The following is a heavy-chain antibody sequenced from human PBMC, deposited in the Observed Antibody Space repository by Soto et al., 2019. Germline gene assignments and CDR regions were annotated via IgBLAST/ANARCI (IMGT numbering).Heavy chain of an antibody. V-gene: IGHV3-73*01. Sequence: EVQLVESGGGLVQPGGSLRLSCAASGFTFSASAMHWVRQASGKGLEWVGRIRSKANNYATVYAASVNGRFTISRDDSKNTAYLQMDSLKTDDTAVYNCTCPYSSDWYEKDYWGQGILVTGSS. CDR2: IRSKANNYAT. D-gene: IGHD6-19*01. CDR3: TCPYSSDWYEKDY. J-gene: IGHJ4*02. CDR1: GFTFSASA.